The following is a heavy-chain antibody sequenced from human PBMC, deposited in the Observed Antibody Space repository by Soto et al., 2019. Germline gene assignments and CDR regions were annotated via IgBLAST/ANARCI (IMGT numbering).Heavy chain of an antibody. CDR3: ARGLLNSSSTSCQGFDY. CDR1: GGSFSCYY. V-gene: IGHV4-34*01. D-gene: IGHD2-2*01. Sequence: SETLSLTCAVYGGSFSCYYWSWMRQPPGKGLEWIGEINHSGSTNYNPSLKSRVTISVDTSKNQFSLKLSSVTAADTAVYYCARGLLNSSSTSCQGFDYWGQGTLVTVSS. CDR2: INHSGST. J-gene: IGHJ4*02.